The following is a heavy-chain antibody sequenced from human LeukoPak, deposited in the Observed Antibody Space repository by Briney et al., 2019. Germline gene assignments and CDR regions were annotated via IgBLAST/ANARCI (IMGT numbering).Heavy chain of an antibody. CDR2: INHSGST. CDR3: ARGRTGYCSGGSCYHFDY. Sequence: PSETLSLTCAVYGGSFSGYYWSWIRQPPGKGLEWIGEINHSGSTNFNPSLKSRVTISVDTSKNQFSLKLSSVTAADTAVYYCARGRTGYCSGGSCYHFDYWGQGTLVTVSS. J-gene: IGHJ4*02. V-gene: IGHV4-34*01. D-gene: IGHD2-15*01. CDR1: GGSFSGYY.